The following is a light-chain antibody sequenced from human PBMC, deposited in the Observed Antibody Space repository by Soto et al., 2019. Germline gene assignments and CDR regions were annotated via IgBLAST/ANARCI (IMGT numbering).Light chain of an antibody. CDR3: LQYNGYYRT. V-gene: IGKV1-5*01. CDR1: QTVSGW. Sequence: DIQMTQNPSTLSASVGDTVTITCGASQTVSGWLAWYQQRPGKAPNLLIFDASTLESGVPSRFSGSGSGTTFTLTISSLQSDDFATYYCLQYNGYYRTFGQGTKVDI. J-gene: IGKJ1*01. CDR2: DAS.